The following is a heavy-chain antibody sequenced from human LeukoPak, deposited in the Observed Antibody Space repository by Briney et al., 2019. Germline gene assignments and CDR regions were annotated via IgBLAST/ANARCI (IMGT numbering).Heavy chain of an antibody. J-gene: IGHJ3*02. CDR2: IYSGGST. Sequence: GGSLRLSCAASGFTVSSDYMSWVRQAPGKGLEWVSVIYSGGSTYYADSVKGRFTISRDNSKNTLYLQMNSLRAEDTAVYYCAREAEQLAGAFDIWGQGTMVTVSS. CDR3: AREAEQLAGAFDI. D-gene: IGHD6-6*01. CDR1: GFTVSSDY. V-gene: IGHV3-66*02.